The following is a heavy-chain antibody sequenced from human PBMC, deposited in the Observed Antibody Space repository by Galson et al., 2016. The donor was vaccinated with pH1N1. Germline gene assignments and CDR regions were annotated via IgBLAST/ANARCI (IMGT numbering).Heavy chain of an antibody. Sequence: LEWVANINQDGSVKYYVDPVKGRFTISRDNAKNSVYLQMNSLSAEDTAVYYCAREIAAAGSYWGQGTLVTVSS. V-gene: IGHV3-7*01. CDR2: INQDGSVK. J-gene: IGHJ4*02. D-gene: IGHD6-25*01. CDR3: AREIAAAGSY.